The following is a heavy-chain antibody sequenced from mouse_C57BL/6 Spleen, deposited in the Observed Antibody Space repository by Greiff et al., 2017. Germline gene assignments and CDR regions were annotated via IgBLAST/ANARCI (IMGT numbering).Heavy chain of an antibody. Sequence: EVKLMESGGGLVKPGGSLKLSCAASGFTFSDYGMHWVRQAPEKGLEWVAYISSGSSTIYYADTVKGRFTISRDNAKNTLFLQMTSLGSEDTAMYYCASELRFDYWGQGTTLTVSS. CDR2: ISSGSSTI. D-gene: IGHD1-1*01. J-gene: IGHJ2*01. V-gene: IGHV5-17*01. CDR1: GFTFSDYG. CDR3: ASELRFDY.